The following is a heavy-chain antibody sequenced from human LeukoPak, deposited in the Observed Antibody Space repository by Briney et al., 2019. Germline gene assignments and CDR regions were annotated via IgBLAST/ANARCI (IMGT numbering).Heavy chain of an antibody. CDR1: GGSISSSSYY. J-gene: IGHJ2*01. CDR3: ARGVVPADWYFDL. V-gene: IGHV4-39*01. D-gene: IGHD2-2*01. Sequence: SETLSLTCTVSGGSISSSSYYWGWIRQHPGKGLEWIGSIYYSGSTYYNPSLKSRVTISVDTSKNQFSLKLSSVTAAYTAVYYCARGVVPADWYFDLWGRGTLVTVSS. CDR2: IYYSGST.